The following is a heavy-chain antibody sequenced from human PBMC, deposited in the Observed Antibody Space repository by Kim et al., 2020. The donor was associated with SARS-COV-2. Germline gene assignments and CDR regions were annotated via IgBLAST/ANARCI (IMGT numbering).Heavy chain of an antibody. Sequence: SRYFWNWIRQPPGKGLEWVGYMSSSGTTNYNPSLKSRVAISIDTSKNQISLNLRSVTALDTAVYFCARAPGLAAPGRSVRLFDSWGQGTLV. CDR1: SRYF. J-gene: IGHJ4*02. V-gene: IGHV4-4*09. CDR2: MSSSGTT. CDR3: ARAPGLAAPGRSVRLFDS. D-gene: IGHD6-13*01.